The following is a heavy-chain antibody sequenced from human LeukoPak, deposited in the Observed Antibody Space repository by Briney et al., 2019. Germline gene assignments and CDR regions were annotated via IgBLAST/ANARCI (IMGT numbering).Heavy chain of an antibody. D-gene: IGHD3-3*01. J-gene: IGHJ6*03. CDR2: IYPGDPDT. CDR1: GYSFTSYW. Sequence: GESLKISCKGSGYSFTSYWIGWVRQMPGKGLEWMGIIYPGDPDTRYSPSFQGLVTISADKSISTAYLQWSSLKASDTAMYYCARHPLQIGSGYSDLGVYYMDVWGKGTTVTVSS. V-gene: IGHV5-51*01. CDR3: ARHPLQIGSGYSDLGVYYMDV.